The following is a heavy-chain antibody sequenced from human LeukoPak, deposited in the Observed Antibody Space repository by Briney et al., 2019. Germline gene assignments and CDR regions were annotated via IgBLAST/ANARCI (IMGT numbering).Heavy chain of an antibody. Sequence: ASAKVSCKASGYTFTSYYMHWVRQAPGQGLEWMGIINPSGGSTSYAQKFQGRVTMTRDMSTSTVYMELSSLRSEDTAVYYCARGYYGRDWFDPWGQGTLVTVSS. CDR1: GYTFTSYY. V-gene: IGHV1-46*01. J-gene: IGHJ5*02. CDR3: ARGYYGRDWFDP. CDR2: INPSGGST. D-gene: IGHD4-17*01.